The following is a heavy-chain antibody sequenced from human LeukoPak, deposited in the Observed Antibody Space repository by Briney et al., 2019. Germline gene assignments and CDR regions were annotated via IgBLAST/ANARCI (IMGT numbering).Heavy chain of an antibody. J-gene: IGHJ6*03. CDR1: GGSISSYY. CDR2: IYYSGST. Sequence: SETLSLTCTVSGGSISSYYWNWIRQPPGKGLEWIGYIYYSGSTNYNPSLKSRVTISVDTSKNQFSLKLSSVSAADTAVYYCARRSCSSTSCYTGSYYMDVWGTGTTVTVSS. D-gene: IGHD2-2*02. V-gene: IGHV4-59*08. CDR3: ARRSCSSTSCYTGSYYMDV.